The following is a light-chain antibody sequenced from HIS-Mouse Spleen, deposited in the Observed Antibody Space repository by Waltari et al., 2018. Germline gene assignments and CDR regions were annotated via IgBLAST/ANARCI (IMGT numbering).Light chain of an antibody. CDR3: SSYTSSSTPYV. J-gene: IGLJ1*01. V-gene: IGLV2-14*01. CDR2: EVS. Sequence: QSALTQPASVSGSPGQSITISCTGTSSDVGGYNYVSWYQQHPGKAPKLMIYEVSNRPSGVSTRFSGSKSGNTASLTISGLQAEDEADYYFSSYTSSSTPYVFGTGTKVTVL. CDR1: SSDVGGYNY.